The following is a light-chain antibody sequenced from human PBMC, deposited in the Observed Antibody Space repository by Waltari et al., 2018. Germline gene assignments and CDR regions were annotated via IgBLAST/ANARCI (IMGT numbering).Light chain of an antibody. CDR2: DVS. Sequence: SALTQPASVSGPPGQSITIPCPGTSSVAGFYNYVSWYQQHPGKAPKLMIYDVSERPSGVSNRFSGSKSGNTASLTISGLQADDEADYYCNSYAGSSSWVFGGGTKLTVL. J-gene: IGLJ3*02. CDR3: NSYAGSSSWV. V-gene: IGLV2-14*01. CDR1: SSVAGFYNY.